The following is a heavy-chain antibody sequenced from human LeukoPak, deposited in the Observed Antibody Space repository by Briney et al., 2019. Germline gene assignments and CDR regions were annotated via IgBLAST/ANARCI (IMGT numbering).Heavy chain of an antibody. V-gene: IGHV3-7*03. D-gene: IGHD3-10*01. CDR2: IKQDGSEK. CDR3: AKDDGSGIDYFDY. Sequence: GGSLRLSCAASGFTFSSYWMSWVRQAPGKGLEWVANIKQDGSEKYYVDSVKGRFTISRDNAKNSLYLQMNSLRAEDTALYYCAKDDGSGIDYFDYWGQGTLVTVSS. J-gene: IGHJ4*02. CDR1: GFTFSSYW.